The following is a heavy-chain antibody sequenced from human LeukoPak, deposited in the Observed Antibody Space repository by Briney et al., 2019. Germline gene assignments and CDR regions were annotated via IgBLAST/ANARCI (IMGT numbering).Heavy chain of an antibody. J-gene: IGHJ4*02. Sequence: GGSLRLSCTASGFTFGDYAMSWVRQAPGKGLEWVGFIRSKAYGGATEYAASVKGRFTISRDDSKSIAYLQMNSLKTEDTAVYYCTRDPALYYDILMADYWGQGTLVTVSS. CDR1: GFTFGDYA. CDR2: IRSKAYGGAT. D-gene: IGHD3-9*01. V-gene: IGHV3-49*04. CDR3: TRDPALYYDILMADY.